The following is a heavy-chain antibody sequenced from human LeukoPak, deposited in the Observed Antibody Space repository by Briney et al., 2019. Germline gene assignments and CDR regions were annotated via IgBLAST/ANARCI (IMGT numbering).Heavy chain of an antibody. D-gene: IGHD2-2*01. J-gene: IGHJ6*03. CDR3: AKVKVPATPYYYYYMDV. Sequence: GGSLRLSCAASGFTFSSYSMNWVRQAPGKGMEWVAFIRYDGSNTYYADSVKGRFTISRDNSKNTLYLQMNSLRAEDTAVYYCAKVKVPATPYYYYYMDVWGKGTTVTISS. CDR2: IRYDGSNT. V-gene: IGHV3-30*02. CDR1: GFTFSSYS.